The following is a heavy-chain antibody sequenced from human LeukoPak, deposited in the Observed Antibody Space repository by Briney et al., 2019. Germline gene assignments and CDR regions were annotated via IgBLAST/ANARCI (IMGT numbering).Heavy chain of an antibody. CDR1: GGSFSGYY. CDR2: INHSGST. J-gene: IGHJ6*03. D-gene: IGHD1-20*01. CDR3: ARGQSRYNWNRTGRSYSYYMDV. Sequence: NASEILSLTCAVYGGSFSGYYWSSIRQPPGKGLEWIGEINHSGSTNYNPSLKSRVTISVDTSKNQFSLKLSSVTAADTAVYYCARGQSRYNWNRTGRSYSYYMDVWDKGTTVTVSS. V-gene: IGHV4-34*01.